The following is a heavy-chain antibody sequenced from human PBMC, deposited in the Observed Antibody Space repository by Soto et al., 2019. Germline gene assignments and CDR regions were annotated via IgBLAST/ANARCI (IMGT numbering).Heavy chain of an antibody. V-gene: IGHV3-23*01. CDR2: ISGTDGKT. Sequence: DVQLLESGVGLVQPGGSLRLSCAASGFSFSSYAMSWVRQAPGKGLEWVSSISGTDGKTYYADSVKGRFSISRDTSKNTLYLQMNSLRADDTAVYYCAKWSYLDYWGQGTRVTVSS. CDR1: GFSFSSYA. CDR3: AKWSYLDY. J-gene: IGHJ4*02. D-gene: IGHD3-3*01.